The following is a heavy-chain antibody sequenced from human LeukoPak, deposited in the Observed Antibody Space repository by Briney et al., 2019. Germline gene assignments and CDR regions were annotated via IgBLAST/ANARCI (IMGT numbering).Heavy chain of an antibody. CDR3: ATSLGPLTEY. Sequence: GGSLRLSCAVSGFIFSSFGMHWVRQAPGKGLEWVAVISYDGRNKYYADSVKGRFTISRDNAKNTLYLQMNSLKGEDTAVYYCATSLGPLTEYWGQGTLVTVSS. V-gene: IGHV3-30*03. J-gene: IGHJ4*02. CDR2: ISYDGRNK. CDR1: GFIFSSFG. D-gene: IGHD7-27*01.